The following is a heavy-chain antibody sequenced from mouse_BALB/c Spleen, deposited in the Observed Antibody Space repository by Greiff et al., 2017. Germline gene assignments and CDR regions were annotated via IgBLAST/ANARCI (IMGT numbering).Heavy chain of an antibody. J-gene: IGHJ4*01. CDR1: GFNIKDTY. CDR2: IDPANGNT. V-gene: IGHV14-3*02. Sequence: EVMLVESGAELVKPGASVKLSCTASGFNIKDTYMHWVKQRPEQGLEWIGRIDPANGNTKYDPKFQGKATITADTSSNTAYLQLSSLTSEDTAVYYCARRYGYHYAMDYWGQGTSVTVSS. D-gene: IGHD1-2*01. CDR3: ARRYGYHYAMDY.